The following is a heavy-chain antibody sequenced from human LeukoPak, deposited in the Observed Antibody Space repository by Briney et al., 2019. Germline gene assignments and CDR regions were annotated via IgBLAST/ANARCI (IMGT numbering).Heavy chain of an antibody. Sequence: GGSLRLSCAASEFSVGSNYMTWVRQAPGKGLEWVSLIYSGGSTYYADSVKGRFTISRDNAKNSLYLQMNSLRAEDTAVYYCARVDSSSWYDYFDYWGQGTLVTVSS. J-gene: IGHJ4*02. D-gene: IGHD6-13*01. CDR1: EFSVGSNY. CDR2: IYSGGST. CDR3: ARVDSSSWYDYFDY. V-gene: IGHV3-66*01.